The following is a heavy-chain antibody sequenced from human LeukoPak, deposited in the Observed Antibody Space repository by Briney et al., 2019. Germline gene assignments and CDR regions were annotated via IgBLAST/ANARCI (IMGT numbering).Heavy chain of an antibody. CDR1: GYSISSGYY. CDR3: ARAYIVVVPAATVVADY. CDR2: IYHSGST. J-gene: IGHJ4*02. V-gene: IGHV4-38-2*01. D-gene: IGHD2-2*01. Sequence: PSETLSLTCAVSGYSISSGYYWGWIRQPPGKGLEWIGSIYHSGSTYYNPSLKSRVTISVDTSKNQFSLKLSSVTAADTAVYYCARAYIVVVPAATVVADYWGRGTLVTVSS.